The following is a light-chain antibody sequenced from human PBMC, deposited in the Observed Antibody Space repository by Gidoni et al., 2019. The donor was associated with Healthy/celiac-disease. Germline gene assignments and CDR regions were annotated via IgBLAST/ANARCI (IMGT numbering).Light chain of an antibody. V-gene: IGKV1-9*01. Sequence: IQLTQSPSSLSASVGDRVTITCRASQGISSYLAWYQQKPGKAPKLLIYAASTLQSGVPSRFSGSGSGTDFTLTISSLQPEDCATYYCQQLNSYPIFTFGPGTKVDIK. CDR1: QGISSY. CDR3: QQLNSYPIFT. J-gene: IGKJ3*01. CDR2: AAS.